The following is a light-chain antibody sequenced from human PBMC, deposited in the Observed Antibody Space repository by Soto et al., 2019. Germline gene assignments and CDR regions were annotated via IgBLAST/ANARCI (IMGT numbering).Light chain of an antibody. CDR2: EDN. CDR1: SGRIASNY. J-gene: IGLJ3*02. Sequence: NFMLTQPHSVSESPGKTVTISCTRSSGRIASNYVQWYQQRPGSAPTTVIYEDNHRPSGVPDRFSGSIDSSSNSASLIISGLKTEDEADYYCQSYEGSNVVFGGVTKVTVL. V-gene: IGLV6-57*04. CDR3: QSYEGSNVV.